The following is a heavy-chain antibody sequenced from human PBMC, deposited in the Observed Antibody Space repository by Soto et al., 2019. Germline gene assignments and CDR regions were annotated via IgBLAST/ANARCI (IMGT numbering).Heavy chain of an antibody. CDR2: IYYSGST. J-gene: IGHJ4*02. V-gene: IGHV4-31*03. CDR1: GGSISSGGYY. CDR3: AREYSSSSRYFDY. D-gene: IGHD6-6*01. Sequence: SATLSLTCTVSGGSISSGGYYWSWIRQHPGKGLEWIGYIYYSGSTYYNPSLKSRVTISVDTSKNQFSLKLSSVTAADTAVYYCAREYSSSSRYFDYWGQGTLVTVSS.